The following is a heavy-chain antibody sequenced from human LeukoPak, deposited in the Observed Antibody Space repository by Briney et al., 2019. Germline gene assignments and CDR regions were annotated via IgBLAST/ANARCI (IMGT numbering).Heavy chain of an antibody. J-gene: IGHJ5*02. CDR1: GGSISSGDYY. V-gene: IGHV4-30-4*08. CDR2: IYYSGST. Sequence: SQTLSLTCTVSGGSISSGDYYWSWIRQPPGKGREWIGYIYYSGSTYYNQSLKSRVTISVDTSKNQFSLKLSSVTAADTAVYYCARYQLLYVAFFAPGAQEPLATFSS. CDR3: ARYQLLYVAFFAP. D-gene: IGHD2-2*02.